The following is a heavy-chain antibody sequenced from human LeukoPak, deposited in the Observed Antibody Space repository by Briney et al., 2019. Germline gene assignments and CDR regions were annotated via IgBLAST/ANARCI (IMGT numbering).Heavy chain of an antibody. J-gene: IGHJ5*02. Sequence: PGGSLRLSCAASGFTFSSYAMHWVRQAPGKGLEWVAVISYDGSNKYYADSVKGRFTISRDNSKNTLYLQTNSLRAEDTAVYYCVTYSLAVADADHWGQGTLVTVSS. CDR2: ISYDGSNK. CDR1: GFTFSSYA. D-gene: IGHD6-19*01. V-gene: IGHV3-30-3*01. CDR3: VTYSLAVADADH.